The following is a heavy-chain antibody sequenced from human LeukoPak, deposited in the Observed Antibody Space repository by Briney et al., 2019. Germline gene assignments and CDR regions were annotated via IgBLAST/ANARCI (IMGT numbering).Heavy chain of an antibody. CDR3: ARYCSGGSCYSTRRAFDY. D-gene: IGHD2-15*01. J-gene: IGHJ4*02. Sequence: GASVKVSCKASGYTFTGYYMHWVRQAPGQGLEWMGWINPNSGGTNYAQKFQGRVTMTRDTSISTAYMELSRLRSDDTAVYYCARYCSGGSCYSTRRAFDYWGQGTLVIVSS. V-gene: IGHV1-2*02. CDR1: GYTFTGYY. CDR2: INPNSGGT.